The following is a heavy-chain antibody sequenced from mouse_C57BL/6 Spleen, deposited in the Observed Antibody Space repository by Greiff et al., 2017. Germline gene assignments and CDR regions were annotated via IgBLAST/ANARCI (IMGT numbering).Heavy chain of an antibody. CDR2: IWTGGGT. CDR1: GFSLTSYA. CDR3: ARREGYDGYRGYFDV. Sequence: QVQLQQSGPGLVAPSQSLSIPCTVSGFSLTSYAISWVRQPPGKGLEWLGVIWTGGGTNYNSALESRLSISKDNSKSQVFLKMNSLQTEDTARYYCARREGYDGYRGYFDVWGTGTTVTVSS. V-gene: IGHV2-9-1*01. J-gene: IGHJ1*03. D-gene: IGHD2-3*01.